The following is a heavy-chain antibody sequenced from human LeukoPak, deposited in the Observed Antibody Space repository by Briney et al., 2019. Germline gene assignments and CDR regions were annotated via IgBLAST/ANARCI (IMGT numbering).Heavy chain of an antibody. CDR1: GFTVSSNY. V-gene: IGHV3-53*01. Sequence: PGGSLRLSCAASGFTVSSNYMSWVRQAPGKGLEWVSVIYSGGSTYYADSVKGRFTISRHNSKNTLYLQMNSLRAEDTAVYYCATYSSSSRNYYYYHYMDVWGKGTTVTVSS. CDR3: ATYSSSSRNYYYYHYMDV. J-gene: IGHJ6*03. CDR2: IYSGGST. D-gene: IGHD6-6*01.